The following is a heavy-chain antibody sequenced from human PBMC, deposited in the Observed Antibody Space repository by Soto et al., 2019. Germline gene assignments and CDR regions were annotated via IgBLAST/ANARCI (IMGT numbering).Heavy chain of an antibody. Sequence: ASVKVSCKASGGTFSSYAISWVRQAPGQGLEWMGGIIPIFGTANYAQKFQGRVTITADESTSTAYMELSSLRSEDTAVYYCARDCSGGSCYDDYWGQGTLVTSPQ. CDR3: ARDCSGGSCYDDY. D-gene: IGHD2-15*01. CDR2: IIPIFGTA. CDR1: GGTFSSYA. J-gene: IGHJ4*02. V-gene: IGHV1-69*13.